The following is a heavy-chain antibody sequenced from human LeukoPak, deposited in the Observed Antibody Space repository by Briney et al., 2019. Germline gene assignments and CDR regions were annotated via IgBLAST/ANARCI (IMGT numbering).Heavy chain of an antibody. CDR3: GQDPNGNYIGAFDF. D-gene: IGHD4-17*01. J-gene: IGHJ3*01. CDR2: ILGGGGT. Sequence: GGSLRLSCAASGLIFHNHALVWIRRAPGKGPEWVSAILGGGGTFYADAVKGRFTISRDNSKNTLYLQMNSLRAEDTATYYCGQDPNGNYIGAFDFWGRGTMVTVSS. CDR1: GLIFHNHA. V-gene: IGHV3-23*01.